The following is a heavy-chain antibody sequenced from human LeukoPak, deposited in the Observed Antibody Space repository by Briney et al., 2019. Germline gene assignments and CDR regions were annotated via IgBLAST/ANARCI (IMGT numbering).Heavy chain of an antibody. Sequence: SETLSLTCTVSGGSISSSSHYWGWIRRPPGKGLEWIGSIYYSGSTYYNPSLKSRVTISVDTSKNQFSLKLSSVTAADTAVYYCARRDGYIIGFFDYWGQGTLVTVSS. CDR1: GGSISSSSHY. V-gene: IGHV4-39*01. D-gene: IGHD5-24*01. CDR3: ARRDGYIIGFFDY. J-gene: IGHJ4*02. CDR2: IYYSGST.